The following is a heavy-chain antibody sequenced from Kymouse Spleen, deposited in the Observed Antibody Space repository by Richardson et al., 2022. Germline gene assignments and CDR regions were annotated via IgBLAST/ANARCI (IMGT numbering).Heavy chain of an antibody. Sequence: QVQLVESGGGVVQPGRSLRLSCAASGFTFSSYGMHWVRQAPGKGLEWVAVISYDGSNKYYADSVKGRFTISRDNSKNTLYLQMNSLRAEDTAVYYCAKDDYSNYVGAFDIWGQGTMVTVSS. V-gene: IGHV3-30*18. J-gene: IGHJ3*02. CDR2: ISYDGSNK. CDR3: AKDDYSNYVGAFDI. CDR1: GFTFSSYG. D-gene: IGHD4-11,IGHD4-11*01.